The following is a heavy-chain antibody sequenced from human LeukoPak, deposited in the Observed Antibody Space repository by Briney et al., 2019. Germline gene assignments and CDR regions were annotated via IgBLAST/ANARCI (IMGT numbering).Heavy chain of an antibody. CDR3: ASGYFVHTFDF. Sequence: PSETLSLTCTVSGVSISSISYYWGWIRQPPGKGLEWIGSIYYSGSTHYNPSLKSRVTISVDTSKNNFSLRLTSVTAADTAIFYCASGYFVHTFDFWGQGTLGTVSS. D-gene: IGHD2-2*03. CDR1: GVSISSISYY. J-gene: IGHJ4*02. V-gene: IGHV4-39*02. CDR2: IYYSGST.